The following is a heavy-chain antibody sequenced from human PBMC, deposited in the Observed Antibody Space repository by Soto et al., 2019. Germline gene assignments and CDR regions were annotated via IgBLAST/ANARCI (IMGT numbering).Heavy chain of an antibody. J-gene: IGHJ4*02. CDR3: ARVPRIRLGYCISTSCPYYFDY. CDR1: GGTFSSYA. Sequence: SVKVSCKASGGTFSSYAISWVRQAPGQGLEWMGGIIPIFGTANYAQKFQGRVTITADESTSTAYMELSSLRSEDTAVYYCARVPRIRLGYCISTSCPYYFDYWGQGTLVTVSS. V-gene: IGHV1-69*13. CDR2: IIPIFGTA. D-gene: IGHD2-2*01.